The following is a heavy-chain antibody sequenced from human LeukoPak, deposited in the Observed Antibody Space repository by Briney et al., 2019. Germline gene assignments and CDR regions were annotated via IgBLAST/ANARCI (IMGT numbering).Heavy chain of an antibody. J-gene: IGHJ4*02. V-gene: IGHV4-34*01. CDR3: ARGGYDRGIY. CDR1: GGSFSGYY. Sequence: SETLSLTCAVYGGSFSGYYWSWIRQPPGKGLEWIGEINHSGGTNYNPSLKSRVTISVDTSKNQFSLKLSSVTAADTAVYYCARGGYDRGIYWGQGTLVTVSS. D-gene: IGHD3-16*01. CDR2: INHSGGT.